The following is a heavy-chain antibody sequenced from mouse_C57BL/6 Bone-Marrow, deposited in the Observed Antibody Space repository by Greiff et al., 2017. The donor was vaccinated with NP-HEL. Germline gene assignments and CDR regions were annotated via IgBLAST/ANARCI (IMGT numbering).Heavy chain of an antibody. Sequence: QVQLQQPGAELVMPGASVKLSCKASGYTFTSYWMHWVKQRPGQGLEWIGEIDPSDSYTKYNQKFKGKSTLTVDKSSSTAYMQLSSLTSEDSAVYYCARDYGSSWFAYWGQGTLVTVSA. D-gene: IGHD1-1*01. CDR3: ARDYGSSWFAY. J-gene: IGHJ3*01. CDR1: GYTFTSYW. CDR2: IDPSDSYT. V-gene: IGHV1-69*01.